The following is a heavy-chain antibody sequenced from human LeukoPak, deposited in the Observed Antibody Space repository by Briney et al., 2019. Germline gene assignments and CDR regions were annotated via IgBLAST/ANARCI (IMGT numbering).Heavy chain of an antibody. CDR1: GGSISSYY. Sequence: SETLSLTCTVSGGSISSYYWSWIRQPPGKGLEWIGYIYYSGSTNYNPSLKSRVTISVDTSKNQFSLKLSSVTAADTAVYYCARAAHDSSGYYQPRPFDYWGQGTLVTVSS. J-gene: IGHJ4*02. CDR2: IYYSGST. D-gene: IGHD3-22*01. CDR3: ARAAHDSSGYYQPRPFDY. V-gene: IGHV4-59*01.